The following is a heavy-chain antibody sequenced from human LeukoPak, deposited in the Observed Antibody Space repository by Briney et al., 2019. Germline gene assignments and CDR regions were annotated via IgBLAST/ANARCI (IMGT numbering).Heavy chain of an antibody. J-gene: IGHJ6*03. Sequence: GSLRLSCAASGFTFSSYAMSWVRQAPGKGLEWVSTISRSGGSTYYADSVKGRFTISRDNAKTSLYLQMNSLRAEDTAVYYCAKGLDTAMDYYMDVWGKGTTVTVSS. CDR3: AKGLDTAMDYYMDV. CDR2: ISRSGGST. CDR1: GFTFSSYA. D-gene: IGHD5-18*01. V-gene: IGHV3-23*01.